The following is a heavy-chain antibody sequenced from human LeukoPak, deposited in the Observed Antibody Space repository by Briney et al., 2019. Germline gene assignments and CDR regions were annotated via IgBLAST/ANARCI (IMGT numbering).Heavy chain of an antibody. D-gene: IGHD1-26*01. Sequence: PGGSLRLSCAASGFTFSTYGMIWVRQAPGMGPEWVSTITGGGGSTYYADSVKGRFTISRDNSKSTLFLQMDSLRVEDTAVYYCATDSRSGSWESRRRPDAFDIWGQGTMVTVSS. V-gene: IGHV3-23*01. CDR3: ATDSRSGSWESRRRPDAFDI. CDR2: ITGGGGST. J-gene: IGHJ3*02. CDR1: GFTFSTYG.